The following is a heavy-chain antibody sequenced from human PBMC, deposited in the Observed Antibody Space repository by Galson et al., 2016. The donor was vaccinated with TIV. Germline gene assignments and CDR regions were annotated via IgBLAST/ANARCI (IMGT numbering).Heavy chain of an antibody. CDR2: IKSNFDGGTT. CDR1: GFSFSTYS. D-gene: IGHD2-15*01. J-gene: IGHJ4*02. CDR3: TTELGYCLGGYCYYFDY. Sequence: SLRLSCAASGFSFSTYSMNWVRQAPGKGLEWVGRIKSNFDGGTTDYAEPVKGRFTISRQASKNTLFLQMNRLKTEDTAGYYCTTELGYCLGGYCYYFDYWGQGTLVTVSS. V-gene: IGHV3-15*01.